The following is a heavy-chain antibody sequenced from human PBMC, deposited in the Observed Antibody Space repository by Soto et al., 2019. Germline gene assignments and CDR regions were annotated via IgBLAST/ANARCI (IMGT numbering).Heavy chain of an antibody. J-gene: IGHJ5*02. CDR3: ARGSSSSGLNWFDP. V-gene: IGHV1-18*01. D-gene: IGHD6-6*01. Sequence: GASVKVSCKASGYTFTSYGISWVRQAPGQGLERMGWISAYNGNTNYAQKLQGRVTMTTDTSTSTAYMELRSLRSDDTAVYYCARGSSSSGLNWFDPWGQGTLVTVSS. CDR1: GYTFTSYG. CDR2: ISAYNGNT.